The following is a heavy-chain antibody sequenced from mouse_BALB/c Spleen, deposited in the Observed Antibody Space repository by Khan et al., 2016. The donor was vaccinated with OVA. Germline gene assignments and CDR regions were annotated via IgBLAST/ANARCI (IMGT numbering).Heavy chain of an antibody. Sequence: QVQLQQSGAELAKPGASVKMSCKASGYTFTSYWMHWIKQRPGQGLEWIGYINPRNGYTESNQKFKDKATLTTDTSSSTAYMQLSSLASEDSAVLYCARSGLYGIFPYWGQGARGTVAA. CDR1: GYTFTSYW. J-gene: IGHJ3*01. CDR2: INPRNGYT. CDR3: ARSGLYGIFPY. D-gene: IGHD2-1*01. V-gene: IGHV1-7*01.